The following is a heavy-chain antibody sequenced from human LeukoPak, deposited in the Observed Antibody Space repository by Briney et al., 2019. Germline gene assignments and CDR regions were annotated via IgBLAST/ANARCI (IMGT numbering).Heavy chain of an antibody. CDR2: IYHSGST. CDR3: ARHRSGSPVSAFDI. Sequence: PSETLSLTCAVSGYSISSGYYWGWIRQPPGKGLEWNGSIYHSGSTYYNPSLKSRVTISVDTSKNQFSLKLSSVTAADTAVYYCARHRSGSPVSAFDIWGQGTMVTVSS. J-gene: IGHJ3*02. V-gene: IGHV4-38-2*01. D-gene: IGHD1-26*01. CDR1: GYSISSGYY.